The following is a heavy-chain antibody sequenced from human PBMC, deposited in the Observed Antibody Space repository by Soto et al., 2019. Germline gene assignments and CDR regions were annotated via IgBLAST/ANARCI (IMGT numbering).Heavy chain of an antibody. CDR1: GGSVSSGDYY. J-gene: IGHJ4*02. CDR2: IYYSGST. D-gene: IGHD2-15*01. CDR3: ARARGARYFDY. V-gene: IGHV4-30-4*01. Sequence: SETLSLTCTVSGGSVSSGDYYWSWIRQPPGKGLEWIGYIYYSGSTYYNPSLKSRVTISVDTSKNQFSLKLSSVTAADTAVYYCARARGARYFDYWGQGTLVTVSS.